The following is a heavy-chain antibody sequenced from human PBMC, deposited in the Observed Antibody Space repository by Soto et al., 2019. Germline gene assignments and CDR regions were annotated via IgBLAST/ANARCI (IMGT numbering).Heavy chain of an antibody. J-gene: IGHJ4*02. Sequence: GGSLRLSCAASGFTFSNYAMSWVRQAQGQGLEWVSAMSGSGGSTYYADSVKGRFTISRDNSKSMLYLQMNSLRAEDTALYYCAKELNYYDSSGYNLHYWGQGTLVTVSS. CDR1: GFTFSNYA. V-gene: IGHV3-23*01. CDR2: MSGSGGST. D-gene: IGHD3-22*01. CDR3: AKELNYYDSSGYNLHY.